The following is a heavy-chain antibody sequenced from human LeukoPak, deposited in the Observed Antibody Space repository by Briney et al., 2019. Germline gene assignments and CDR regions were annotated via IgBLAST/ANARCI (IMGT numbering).Heavy chain of an antibody. J-gene: IGHJ4*02. Sequence: GGSLRLSCAASGFTFSSYEMNWVRQAPGRGLEWVSYISSSGSAIYYADSVKGRFTISRDNAKNSLYLQMNSLRAEDTAVYYCARASIAAESDYWGQGTLVTVSS. D-gene: IGHD6-13*01. CDR1: GFTFSSYE. CDR3: ARASIAAESDY. V-gene: IGHV3-48*03. CDR2: ISSSGSAI.